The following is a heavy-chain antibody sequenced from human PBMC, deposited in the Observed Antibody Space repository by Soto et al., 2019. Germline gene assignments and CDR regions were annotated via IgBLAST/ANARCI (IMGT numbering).Heavy chain of an antibody. CDR1: GFTFSNYG. J-gene: IGHJ6*02. Sequence: QVQLVESGGGVVQPGRSLRLSCAASGFTFSNYGMHWVRQAPGKGLEWVAVIWYDGSNKYYADSVKGRFTISRDNSKXXXXXXXXXXXXXXXXXXXXXXXXXXXXXXXXMDVWGQGTTVTVSS. CDR3: XXXXXXXXXXXXMDV. CDR2: IWYDGSNK. V-gene: IGHV3-33*01.